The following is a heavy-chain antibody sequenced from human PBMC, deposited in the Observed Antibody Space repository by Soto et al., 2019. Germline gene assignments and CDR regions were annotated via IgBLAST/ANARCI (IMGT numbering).Heavy chain of an antibody. J-gene: IGHJ4*02. D-gene: IGHD3-10*01. CDR1: GDTFNFYS. CDR3: ASSYGSGYRAFDY. Sequence: QVQLVQSGAEVKRPVSLVKVSCKASGDTFNFYSINWVRQAPGVGLEWMGRVNPVVSMSNYAQKFQGRVTMTADKSTSTAYMELSSLRSEDTAIYYCASSYGSGYRAFDYWGQGALVTVSS. CDR2: VNPVVSMS. V-gene: IGHV1-69*02.